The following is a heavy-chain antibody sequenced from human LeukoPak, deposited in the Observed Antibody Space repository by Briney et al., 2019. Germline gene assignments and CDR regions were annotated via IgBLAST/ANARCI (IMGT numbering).Heavy chain of an antibody. D-gene: IGHD3-10*01. CDR1: GGSISSYN. Sequence: SETLSLTCTVSGGSISSYNWSWIRQPAGKGLEWIGRIYNSGSTTYNPSLKSRVTMSVDTSKNQSSLKLSSVTAADTAVYYWARDSGTTGEVKFDPWGQGTLVSVSS. CDR2: IYNSGST. V-gene: IGHV4-4*07. J-gene: IGHJ5*02. CDR3: ARDSGTTGEVKFDP.